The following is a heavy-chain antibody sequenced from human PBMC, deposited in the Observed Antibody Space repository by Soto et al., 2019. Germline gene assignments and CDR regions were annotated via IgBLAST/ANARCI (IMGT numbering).Heavy chain of an antibody. V-gene: IGHV5-51*01. CDR1: GYSFTSYW. D-gene: IGHD3-3*01. CDR2: IYPGDSDT. CDR3: ARLIRDFWSGQTYYYYGMDV. J-gene: IGHJ6*02. Sequence: GESLKISCKGSGYSFTSYWIGWVRQMPGKGLEWMGIIYPGDSDTRYSPSFQGQVTISADKSISTAYLQWSSLKASDTAMYYCARLIRDFWSGQTYYYYGMDVWGQGTTVTVSS.